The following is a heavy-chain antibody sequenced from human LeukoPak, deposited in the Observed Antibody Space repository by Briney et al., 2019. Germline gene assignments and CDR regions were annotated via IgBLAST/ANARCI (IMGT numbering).Heavy chain of an antibody. CDR1: GGSSSGYY. V-gene: IGHV4-34*01. Sequence: ASETLSLTCAVYGGSSSGYYWSWIRQPPGKGLEWIGEINHSGSTNYNPSLKSRVTISVDTSKNQFSLKLSSVTAADTAVYYCARDRNSWNYLIDYWGQGTLVTVSS. CDR2: INHSGST. D-gene: IGHD1-7*01. CDR3: ARDRNSWNYLIDY. J-gene: IGHJ4*02.